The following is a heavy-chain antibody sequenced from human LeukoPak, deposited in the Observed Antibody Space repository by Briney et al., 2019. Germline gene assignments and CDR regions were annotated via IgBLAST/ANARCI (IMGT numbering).Heavy chain of an antibody. D-gene: IGHD2-2*02. V-gene: IGHV3-23*01. CDR3: AKGPDIVVVPAAIWGLSYYFDY. Sequence: GGSLRLSCAASGFTFSSYAMSWVRQAPGKGLEWVSAISGSGGSTYYADSVKGRFTISRDNSKNTLYLQMNSLRAEDTAVHYCAKGPDIVVVPAAIWGLSYYFDYWGQGTLVTVSS. CDR1: GFTFSSYA. CDR2: ISGSGGST. J-gene: IGHJ4*02.